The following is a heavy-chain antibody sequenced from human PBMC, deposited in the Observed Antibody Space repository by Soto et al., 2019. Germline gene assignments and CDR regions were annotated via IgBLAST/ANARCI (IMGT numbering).Heavy chain of an antibody. CDR1: GFSLTTSGVG. CDR3: AHRVLRTVFGLVTTTAIYFDF. V-gene: IGHV2-5*02. Sequence: QITLNESGPTVVRPTETLTLTCRFSGFSLTTSGVGVGWIRQFPGKAPEWLALIYWDDDKHYSASLKSRLTITKDTSKNQVVLTVSDLDPTDTATYYCAHRVLRTVFGLVTTTAIYFDFWGQGTPVAVSS. D-gene: IGHD3-3*01. CDR2: IYWDDDK. J-gene: IGHJ4*02.